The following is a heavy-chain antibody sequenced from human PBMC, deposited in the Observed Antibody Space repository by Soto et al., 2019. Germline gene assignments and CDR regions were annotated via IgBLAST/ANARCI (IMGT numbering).Heavy chain of an antibody. CDR3: EKALHGPGAFDI. CDR1: GFTFSSYA. D-gene: IGHD4-4*01. Sequence: GGSLRLSCAASGFTFSSYAMSWVRQAPGKGLEWVSAISGSGGSTYYADYVKGRFTISRDNSKNTLYLQMNSLRVEDTAVYYCEKALHGPGAFDIWGQGTMVTVSS. V-gene: IGHV3-23*01. CDR2: ISGSGGST. J-gene: IGHJ3*02.